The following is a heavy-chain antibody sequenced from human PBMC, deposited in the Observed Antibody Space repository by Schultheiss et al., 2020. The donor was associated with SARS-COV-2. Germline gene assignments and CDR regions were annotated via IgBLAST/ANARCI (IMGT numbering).Heavy chain of an antibody. CDR2: INHSGST. CDR1: GGSISSYY. V-gene: IGHV4-34*01. Sequence: SETLSLTCTVSGGSISSYYWSWIRQPPGKGLEWIGEINHSGSTNYNPSLKSRVTISVDTSKNQFSLKLSSVTAADTAVYYCARWSDLETVTSNYFDYWGQGTLVTVSS. J-gene: IGHJ4*02. CDR3: ARWSDLETVTSNYFDY. D-gene: IGHD4-17*01.